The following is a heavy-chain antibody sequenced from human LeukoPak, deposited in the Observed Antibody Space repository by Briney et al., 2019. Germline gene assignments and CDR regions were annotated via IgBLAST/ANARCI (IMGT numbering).Heavy chain of an antibody. Sequence: KPSETLSLTCAVYGWSFNDYYWNWIRQPPGKGLEWIGEINARGDTNFNPSLKSRVTISVDTSKSQFSLRLTSMIAADAAVYYYARGQVPAARGYNWFDPWGQGTLVTVSS. V-gene: IGHV4-34*01. CDR2: INARGDT. J-gene: IGHJ5*02. CDR3: ARGQVPAARGYNWFDP. CDR1: GWSFNDYY. D-gene: IGHD2-2*01.